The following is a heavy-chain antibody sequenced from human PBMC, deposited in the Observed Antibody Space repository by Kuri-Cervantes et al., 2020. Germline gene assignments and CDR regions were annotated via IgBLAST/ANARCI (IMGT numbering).Heavy chain of an antibody. V-gene: IGHV3-21*04. J-gene: IGHJ6*02. D-gene: IGHD4/OR15-4a*01. CDR1: GFTLSGFA. Sequence: GGSLRLSCAASGFTLSGFAITWVRQAPGKGLEWVSSIDYSSTYKYYADSVKGRFTISRDNAKNSLYLQMNSLRAEDTAVYYCAKAVLLWGQGTTVTVSS. CDR2: IDYSSTYK. CDR3: AKAVLL.